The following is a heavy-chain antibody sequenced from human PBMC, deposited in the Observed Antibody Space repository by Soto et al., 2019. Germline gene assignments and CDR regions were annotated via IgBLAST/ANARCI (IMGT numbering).Heavy chain of an antibody. CDR1: GGSISSYY. CDR2: IYYSGST. J-gene: IGHJ4*02. D-gene: IGHD3-3*01. CDR3: ARAPNYDFWSDSGNPYFDY. Sequence: SETLSLTCIVSGGSISSYYWSWIRQPPGKGLEWIGYIYYSGSTNYNPSLKSRVTISVDTSKNQFSLKLSSVTAADTAVYYCARAPNYDFWSDSGNPYFDYWGQGTLVTVSS. V-gene: IGHV4-59*01.